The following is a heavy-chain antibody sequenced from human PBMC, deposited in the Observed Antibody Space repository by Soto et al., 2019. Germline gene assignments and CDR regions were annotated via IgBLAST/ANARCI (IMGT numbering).Heavy chain of an antibody. V-gene: IGHV4-39*03. J-gene: IGHJ6*02. D-gene: IGHD3-10*01. Sequence: PSETLSLTCTVSGGSISSSRYYWGWIRHPPGKGLEWIGTIEHVGSTYYNPSLKSPLTISVDTSKNQFSLKLASVTAADTAVYYCLTQGFGPLHGLVDVWGQGTTVT. CDR1: GGSISSSRYY. CDR2: IEHVGST. CDR3: LTQGFGPLHGLVDV.